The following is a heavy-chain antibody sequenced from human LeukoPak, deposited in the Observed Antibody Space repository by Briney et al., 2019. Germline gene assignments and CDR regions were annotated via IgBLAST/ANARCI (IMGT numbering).Heavy chain of an antibody. J-gene: IGHJ1*01. Sequence: QPGGSLRLSCAVSGFTFSGYVMSWVRQAPGKGLEWVANIKQDGSEKYYVDSVKGRFTISRDDSKNTLYLQMNSLRAEDTAVYYCAKLSSIWGQGTLVTVSS. CDR3: AKLSSI. V-gene: IGHV3-7*03. CDR2: IKQDGSEK. CDR1: GFTFSGYV. D-gene: IGHD2-2*01.